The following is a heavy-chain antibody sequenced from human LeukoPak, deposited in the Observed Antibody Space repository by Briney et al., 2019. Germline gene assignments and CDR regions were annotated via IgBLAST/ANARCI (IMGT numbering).Heavy chain of an antibody. CDR3: ARHCSGGSCYGYNWFDP. J-gene: IGHJ5*02. D-gene: IGHD2-15*01. V-gene: IGHV1-69*04. Sequence: ASVKVSCKASGGTFTSYAIRWVRQAPGQGLEWMGRIIPNLGIANYAQKFQGRVTITGDKSTSTAYMELSSLRSEDPAVYYCARHCSGGSCYGYNWFDPWGQGTLVTVSS. CDR2: IIPNLGIA. CDR1: GGTFTSYA.